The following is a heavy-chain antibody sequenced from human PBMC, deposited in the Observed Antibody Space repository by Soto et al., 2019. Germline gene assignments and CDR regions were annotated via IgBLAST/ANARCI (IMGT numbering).Heavy chain of an antibody. D-gene: IGHD2-15*01. Sequence: QATGKGLEWVSAISGSGGSTYYADAVKGRFTISRDNYKNTLYLQMNSLRAEDTAVYYCATGGYCSGGSCYAEYYWGQGTLVTVSS. CDR2: ISGSGGST. CDR3: ATGGYCSGGSCYAEYY. V-gene: IGHV3-23*01. J-gene: IGHJ4*02.